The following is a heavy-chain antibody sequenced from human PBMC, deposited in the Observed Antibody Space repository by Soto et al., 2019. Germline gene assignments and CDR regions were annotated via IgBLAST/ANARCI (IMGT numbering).Heavy chain of an antibody. Sequence: QLQLQESGPGLVKPSETLSLTCTASGGSISSSTFYWGWIRQPPGKGLEWIGSVYYDGTTYYNPSLRSRVTISVDTSKNQFSLKMSSVTAADTAAYYCAYFDWLPYWGQGTLVTVSS. V-gene: IGHV4-39*01. CDR3: AYFDWLPY. D-gene: IGHD3-9*01. CDR1: GGSISSSTFY. J-gene: IGHJ4*02. CDR2: VYYDGTT.